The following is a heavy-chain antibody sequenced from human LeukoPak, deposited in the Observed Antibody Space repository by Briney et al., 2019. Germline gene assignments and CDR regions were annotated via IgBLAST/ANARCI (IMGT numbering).Heavy chain of an antibody. J-gene: IGHJ3*02. CDR3: ATFSIVVLSPYDAFDI. Sequence: SGTLSLTCDVSGGSITSINWWNWVRRSPGKGLEWIGETHHDGSTNYNPSLKSRVTISLDKSKNQFSLKLSSVTAADTAMYYCATFSIVVLSPYDAFDIWGQGTMVTVSS. CDR2: THHDGST. V-gene: IGHV4-4*02. D-gene: IGHD2-15*01. CDR1: GGSITSINW.